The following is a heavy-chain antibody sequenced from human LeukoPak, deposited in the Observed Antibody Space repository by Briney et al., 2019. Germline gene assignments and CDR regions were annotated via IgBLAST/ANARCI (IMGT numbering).Heavy chain of an antibody. CDR3: AKDSQRSATYFDY. Sequence: GGSLRLSCAASGFTFSSYSMNWVRQAPGKGLEWVSSISSSSSYIYYADSVKGRFTISRDNAKNSLYLQMNSLRAEDTAVYYCAKDSQRSATYFDYWGQGTLVTVSS. CDR1: GFTFSSYS. CDR2: ISSSSSYI. V-gene: IGHV3-21*01. D-gene: IGHD5-12*01. J-gene: IGHJ4*02.